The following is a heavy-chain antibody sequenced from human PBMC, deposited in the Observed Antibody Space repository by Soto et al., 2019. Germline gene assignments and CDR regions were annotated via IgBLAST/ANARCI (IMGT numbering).Heavy chain of an antibody. CDR1: GGTFSKYA. CDR3: ARPLPDRSYYYGMAV. V-gene: IGHV1-69*01. J-gene: IGHJ6*02. CDR2: TIPMFGTP. D-gene: IGHD3-22*01. Sequence: QVQLVQSGAEMQQPGASVRVSCKASGGTFSKYAFSWVRQAPGQGLEWLGGTIPMFGTPNYAQKFQGRVAISADESTATVYMELSSLRSEDTAVYFCARPLPDRSYYYGMAVWGQGTTVTVSS.